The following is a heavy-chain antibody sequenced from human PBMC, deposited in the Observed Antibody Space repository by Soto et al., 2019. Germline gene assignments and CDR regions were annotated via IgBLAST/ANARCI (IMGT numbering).Heavy chain of an antibody. CDR1: GYTFTSYV. J-gene: IGHJ3*02. V-gene: IGHV1-18*01. D-gene: IGHD6-19*01. Sequence: ASVKVSCKASGYTFTSYVISWVRQAPGQGLEWMGWISAYNGNTNYAQKLRGRVTMTTDTSTSTAYMELRSLRSDDTAVYYCARGRIAVACCDAFDIWGQGTMVTVSS. CDR2: ISAYNGNT. CDR3: ARGRIAVACCDAFDI.